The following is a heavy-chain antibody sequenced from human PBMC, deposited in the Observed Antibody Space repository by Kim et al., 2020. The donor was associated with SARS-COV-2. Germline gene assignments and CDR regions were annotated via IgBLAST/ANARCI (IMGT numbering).Heavy chain of an antibody. V-gene: IGHV1-46*01. Sequence: ASVKVSCKASGYTFTSYYMHWVRQAPGQGLEWMGIINPSGGSTSYAQKFQGRVTMTRDTSTSTVYMELSSLRSEDTAVYYCARGTSRVYDFWSGYPSMDVWGKGTTVTVSS. J-gene: IGHJ6*04. CDR1: GYTFTSYY. CDR3: ARGTSRVYDFWSGYPSMDV. CDR2: INPSGGST. D-gene: IGHD3-3*01.